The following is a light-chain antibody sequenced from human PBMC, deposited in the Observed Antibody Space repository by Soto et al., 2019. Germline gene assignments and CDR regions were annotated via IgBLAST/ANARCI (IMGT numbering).Light chain of an antibody. CDR2: SAT. V-gene: IGKV3-15*01. CDR1: QSVKKN. CDR3: QQYDNWAPLT. Sequence: EVVMTQSPATLSVSPGERATLSCRASQSVKKNLAWYRQTLGQAPRLLVYSATTRAAGVPPRFSGSGSGTEFPLTISSLQSEDSAVYYCQQYDNWAPLTFGQGTKVEI. J-gene: IGKJ1*01.